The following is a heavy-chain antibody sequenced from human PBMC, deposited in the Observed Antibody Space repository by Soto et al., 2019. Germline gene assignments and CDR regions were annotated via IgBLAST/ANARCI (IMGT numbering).Heavy chain of an antibody. CDR2: TYYRSKWYY. D-gene: IGHD1-26*01. CDR1: GDSVSSNRAG. J-gene: IGHJ4*01. Sequence: SQTLSLTCAITGDSVSSNRAGWSWVRQSPSRGLEWLGRTYYRSKWYYEYAVSVRGRITINPNTSKNQYSLQLNYVTPEDTAVYFCARGEQYSGRIFDYGGQGTLVPVSS. CDR3: ARGEQYSGRIFDY. V-gene: IGHV6-1*01.